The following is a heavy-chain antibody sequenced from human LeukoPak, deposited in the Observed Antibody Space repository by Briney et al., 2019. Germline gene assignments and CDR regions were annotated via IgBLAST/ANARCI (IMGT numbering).Heavy chain of an antibody. J-gene: IGHJ6*03. Sequence: QPGGTLRLSCAASGFTFSSYGMSWVRQAPGKGLEWVSAISGSGGSTYYADSVKGRFTISRDNSKNTLYLQMNSLRAEDTAVYYCAKDPRILGYMDVWGKGTTVTISS. CDR3: AKDPRILGYMDV. CDR1: GFTFSSYG. CDR2: ISGSGGST. V-gene: IGHV3-23*01.